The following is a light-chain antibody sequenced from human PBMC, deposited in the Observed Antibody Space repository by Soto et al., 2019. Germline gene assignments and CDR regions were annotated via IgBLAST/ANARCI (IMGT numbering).Light chain of an antibody. CDR1: SSNIGSNT. J-gene: IGLJ2*01. CDR3: AAWGDSLNAEV. Sequence: QSVLTQPPSASGTPGQRVTISCSGSSSNIGSNTVNWYQQLPGTAPKLLIYSNNQRPSGVPDRFSGSKSGTSASLAISGLHSEDEADYYCAAWGDSLNAEVFGGGTKLTVL. V-gene: IGLV1-44*01. CDR2: SNN.